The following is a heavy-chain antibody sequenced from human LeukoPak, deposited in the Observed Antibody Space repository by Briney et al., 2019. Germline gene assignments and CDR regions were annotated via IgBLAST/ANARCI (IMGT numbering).Heavy chain of an antibody. Sequence: PSETLSLTCTVSVYSISSGYYWGWIRPPPGKGLEWIGSIYHSGSTYYNPSLKSRVTISVDTSKNQFSLKLSSVTAADTAVYYCARDPTPYYDFWSGYYTVRPYYFDYWGQGTLVTVSS. J-gene: IGHJ4*02. CDR3: ARDPTPYYDFWSGYYTVRPYYFDY. CDR2: IYHSGST. V-gene: IGHV4-38-2*02. D-gene: IGHD3-3*01. CDR1: VYSISSGYY.